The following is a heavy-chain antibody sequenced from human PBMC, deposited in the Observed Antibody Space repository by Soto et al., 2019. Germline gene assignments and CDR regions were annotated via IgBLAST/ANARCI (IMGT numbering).Heavy chain of an antibody. CDR1: GFTFSSYA. V-gene: IGHV3-23*01. CDR3: AKASGGGYSSSWYSFDY. CDR2: INGSGGTT. D-gene: IGHD6-13*01. Sequence: GGSLRLSCAASGFTFSSYAMSWVRQAPGKGLEWVSAINGSGGTTYYADSVKGRFTISRDNSKNTLYLQMNSLRAEDTAVYYCAKASGGGYSSSWYSFDYWGQGTLVTVSS. J-gene: IGHJ4*02.